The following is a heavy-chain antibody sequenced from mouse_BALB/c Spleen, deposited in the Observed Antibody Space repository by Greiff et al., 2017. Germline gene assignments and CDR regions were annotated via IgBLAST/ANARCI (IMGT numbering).Heavy chain of an antibody. J-gene: IGHJ4*01. CDR1: GFTFSSYA. CDR2: ISSGGST. CDR3: AKAYYGNDAMDY. Sequence: EVKLVESGGGLVKPGGSLKLSCAASGFTFSSYAMSWVRQTPEKRLEWVASISSGGSTYYPDSVKGRFTISRDNARNILYLQMSSLRSEDTAMYYCAKAYYGNDAMDYWGQGTSVTVSS. D-gene: IGHD2-10*01. V-gene: IGHV5-6-5*01.